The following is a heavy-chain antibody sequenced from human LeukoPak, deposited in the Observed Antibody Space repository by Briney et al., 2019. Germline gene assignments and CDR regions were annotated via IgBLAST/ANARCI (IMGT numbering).Heavy chain of an antibody. CDR2: IGSDGSKK. D-gene: IGHD5/OR15-5a*01. Sequence: GRSLRLSCVASGFTFSDHAFHWVRQSPDKGLEWVALIGSDGSKKYYADSVQGRFTVSRENSKNTLFLQMNTLRADDTAVYFCARQMTSTRLFDSWGQGTLVTVSS. V-gene: IGHV3-30*04. CDR1: GFTFSDHA. CDR3: ARQMTSTRLFDS. J-gene: IGHJ4*02.